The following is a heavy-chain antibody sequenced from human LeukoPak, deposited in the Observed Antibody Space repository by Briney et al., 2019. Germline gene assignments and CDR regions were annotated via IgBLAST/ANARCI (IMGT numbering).Heavy chain of an antibody. Sequence: GGSLRLSCVASGFTSSNYAMNWVRQAPGKGLEWVSGFSGSGDSTHYADSVKGRFTISRDNSKNTLYLQMNSLRVEDTAVYYCARYYYDSSGYYPVDYWGQGTLVTVSS. D-gene: IGHD3-22*01. J-gene: IGHJ4*02. CDR2: FSGSGDST. CDR3: ARYYYDSSGYYPVDY. V-gene: IGHV3-23*01. CDR1: GFTSSNYA.